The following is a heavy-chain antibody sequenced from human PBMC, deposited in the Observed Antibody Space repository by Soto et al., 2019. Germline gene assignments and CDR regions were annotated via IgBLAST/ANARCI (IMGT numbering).Heavy chain of an antibody. D-gene: IGHD2-15*01. CDR2: INNDGSST. V-gene: IGHV3-74*01. CDR3: AREACSGGCCFYFGPDY. Sequence: EVQLVESGGGLVQPGGSLRLSCAASGFTLSSYWMHWVRQAPGKGLVWVSRINNDGSSTSYADSVKGRFTISRDNAKNTLYLQMNSLRAEDTAVYYCAREACSGGCCFYFGPDYWGQGTLVTVSS. CDR1: GFTLSSYW. J-gene: IGHJ4*02.